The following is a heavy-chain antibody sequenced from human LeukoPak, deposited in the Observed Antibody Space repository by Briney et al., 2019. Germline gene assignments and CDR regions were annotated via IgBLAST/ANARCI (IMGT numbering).Heavy chain of an antibody. CDR3: TRNQY. CDR1: GFTFSTHT. J-gene: IGHJ4*02. Sequence: GGSLRLSCAASGFTFSTHTMAWVRQAPGKGLEWVGNIKEDGSEKYYVDSVKGRFTISRDNAKNSLYLQMNSLGAEDTAVYYCTRNQYWGQGTLVTVSS. V-gene: IGHV3-7*01. CDR2: IKEDGSEK.